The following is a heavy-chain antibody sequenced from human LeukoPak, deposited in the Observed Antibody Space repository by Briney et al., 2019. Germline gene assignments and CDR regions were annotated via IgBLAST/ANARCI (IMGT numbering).Heavy chain of an antibody. D-gene: IGHD3-10*01. Sequence: GGSLRLSCAASGFTVSSNYMTWVRQAPGKGLEWVSIIYSCGGTYYADSVKGRFTISRGNSKNTLYLQMNSLRAEDTAVYYCARARLGKLYSTSGLEAYYFDYWGQGTLVTVSS. V-gene: IGHV3-66*01. CDR3: ARARLGKLYSTSGLEAYYFDY. J-gene: IGHJ4*02. CDR2: IYSCGGT. CDR1: GFTVSSNY.